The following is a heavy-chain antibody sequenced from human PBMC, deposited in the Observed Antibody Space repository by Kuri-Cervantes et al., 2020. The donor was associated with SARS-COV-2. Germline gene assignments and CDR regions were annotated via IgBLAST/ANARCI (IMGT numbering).Heavy chain of an antibody. CDR3: ARDIGDWNPDGFDI. V-gene: IGHV1-8*01. D-gene: IGHD1-1*01. J-gene: IGHJ3*02. CDR2: MNPDTGNA. Sequence: ASVKVSCKASGYTFTNNDVNWLRQASGQGLEWRGWMNPDTGNAGYAQKFQGRVTMTRINSISTAYMELSSLRFEDAAVYYCARDIGDWNPDGFDIWGQGTMVTVSS. CDR1: GYTFTNND.